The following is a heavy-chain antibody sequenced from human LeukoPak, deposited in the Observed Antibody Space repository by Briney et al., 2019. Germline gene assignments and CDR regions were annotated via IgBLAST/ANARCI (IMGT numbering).Heavy chain of an antibody. CDR2: INACNGNT. CDR1: GYTVTSYA. J-gene: IGHJ4*02. Sequence: GASGRVSCKAAGYTVTSYAMHWGGQAPGQRGEGRGWINACNGNTKYSKKFQGRVTITRDTATRTAYMQLSRLRSEDTAVYYCARNGSGRGVAGFASWGPGTLVTVSS. D-gene: IGHD3-10*01. CDR3: ARNGSGRGVAGFAS. V-gene: IGHV1-3*01.